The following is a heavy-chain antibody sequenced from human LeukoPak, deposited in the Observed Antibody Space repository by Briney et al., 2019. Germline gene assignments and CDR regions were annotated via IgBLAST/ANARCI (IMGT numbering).Heavy chain of an antibody. CDR2: ISWNSGSI. CDR3: ARDRYSSSSEADY. J-gene: IGHJ4*02. Sequence: GGSLRLSCAASGFTFGDYAMHWVRQAPGKGLEWVSGISWNSGSIGYADSVKGRFTISRDNAKNSLYLQMNSLRAEDTAVYYCARDRYSSSSEADYWGQGTLVTVSS. CDR1: GFTFGDYA. D-gene: IGHD6-6*01. V-gene: IGHV3-9*01.